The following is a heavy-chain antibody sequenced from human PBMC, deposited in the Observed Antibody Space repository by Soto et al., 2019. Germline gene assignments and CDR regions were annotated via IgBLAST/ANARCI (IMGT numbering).Heavy chain of an antibody. Sequence: ASVKVSCKASGYTFTSYAMHWVRQAPGQRLEWMGWINAGNGNTKYSQKFQGRVTITRDTSASTAYMELSSLRSEDTAVYYCVQASSGYYYPIAYWGQGTLVTVSS. V-gene: IGHV1-3*01. D-gene: IGHD3-22*01. J-gene: IGHJ4*02. CDR2: INAGNGNT. CDR1: GYTFTSYA. CDR3: VQASSGYYYPIAY.